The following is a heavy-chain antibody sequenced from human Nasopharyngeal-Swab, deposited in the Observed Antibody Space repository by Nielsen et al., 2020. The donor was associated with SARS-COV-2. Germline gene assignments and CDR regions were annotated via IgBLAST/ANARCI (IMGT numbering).Heavy chain of an antibody. CDR2: IYSGGST. J-gene: IGHJ4*02. CDR3: AREKWELGGFDY. CDR1: GFTVSSNY. V-gene: IGHV3-66*01. D-gene: IGHD1-26*01. Sequence: GGSLRLSCAASGFTVSSNYMSWVRQAPGKGLEWVSVIYSGGSTYYADSVKGRFTISRDNSKNTLYLQMNSLRAEDTAVYYCAREKWELGGFDYWGQGTLVTVSS.